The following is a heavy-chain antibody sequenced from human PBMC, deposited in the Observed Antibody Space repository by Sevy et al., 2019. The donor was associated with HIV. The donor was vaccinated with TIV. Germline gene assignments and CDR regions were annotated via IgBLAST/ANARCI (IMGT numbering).Heavy chain of an antibody. J-gene: IGHJ6*02. D-gene: IGHD6-19*01. CDR2: MNTNTGNT. CDR1: GFNFRSYD. CDR3: ARVRGWHLRYGLDV. V-gene: IGHV1-8*02. Sequence: ASVKVSCEASGFNFRSYDIYWVRQAPGQGLEWMGWMNTNTGNTGFAQMFQGRVTMTRNSSISTAYMELSNLRSEDTAVYYCARVRGWHLRYGLDVWGQGTTVTVSS.